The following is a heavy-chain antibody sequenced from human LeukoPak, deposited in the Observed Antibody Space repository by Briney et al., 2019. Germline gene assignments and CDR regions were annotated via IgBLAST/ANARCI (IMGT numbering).Heavy chain of an antibody. CDR3: ARLFSSWTTYYYYGMDV. J-gene: IGHJ6*02. CDR2: IYPGDSDT. D-gene: IGHD2-2*01. CDR1: GYSFTSYW. Sequence: HGESLKISCKGSGYSFTSYWIGWVRQMPGKGLEWMGIIYPGDSDTRYSSSFQGQVTISADKSISTAYLQWSSLKASDTAMYYCARLFSSWTTYYYYGMDVWGQGTTVTVSS. V-gene: IGHV5-51*01.